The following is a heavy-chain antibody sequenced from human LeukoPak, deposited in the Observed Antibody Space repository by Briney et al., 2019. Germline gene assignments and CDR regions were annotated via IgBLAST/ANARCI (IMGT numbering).Heavy chain of an antibody. D-gene: IGHD3-10*01. CDR1: GGSITSYY. CDR3: ARHVPATYHYGSGSYYNGYFDY. V-gene: IGHV4-59*08. J-gene: IGHJ4*02. CDR2: IYFSGST. Sequence: PSETLSLTCTVSGGSITSYYWSWIRQPPGQGLEWIGYIYFSGSTNYNPSLKSRVTISADTSKNQFSLKLSSVTAADTAVYYCARHVPATYHYGSGSYYNGYFDYWGQGTLVTVSS.